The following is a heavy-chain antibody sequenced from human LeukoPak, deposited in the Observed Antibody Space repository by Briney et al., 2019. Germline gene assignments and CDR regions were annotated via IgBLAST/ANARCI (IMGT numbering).Heavy chain of an antibody. D-gene: IGHD1-26*01. Sequence: SETLSLTCAVSGGSISSDAYYWGWIRQPPGKGLEWIGTIDYSGNTYYNPSVQSRVTISVDTSKNQFSLKLSSVTAADTAVYYCARGGSGTYYHYWGQGTLVTVSS. CDR2: IDYSGNT. CDR1: GGSISSDAYY. V-gene: IGHV4-39*07. J-gene: IGHJ4*02. CDR3: ARGGSGTYYHY.